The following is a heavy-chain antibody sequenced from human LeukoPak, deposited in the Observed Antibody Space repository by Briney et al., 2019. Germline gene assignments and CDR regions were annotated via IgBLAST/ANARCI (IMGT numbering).Heavy chain of an antibody. CDR2: IYHSGVT. V-gene: IGHV4-30-2*01. J-gene: IGHJ4*02. CDR1: GGSISSGGYS. D-gene: IGHD3-10*01. Sequence: NPSETLSLTCAVSGGSISSGGYSWSWIRQPPGKGLEWIGYIYHSGVTYYNPSLKSRVSISVDKSENQFSLKVASVTAADTAMYYCARDRGDGLNYLFDYWGQGILVTVSS. CDR3: ARDRGDGLNYLFDY.